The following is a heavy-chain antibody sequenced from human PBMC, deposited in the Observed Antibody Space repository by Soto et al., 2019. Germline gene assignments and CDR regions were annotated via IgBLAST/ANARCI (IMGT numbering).Heavy chain of an antibody. CDR1: GFSLSMSGVG. Sequence: QITLKESGPTLVKPTQTLTLTCTFSGFSLSMSGVGVGWIRQPPGKALEWLALIYWDDDKRYSPSLKSRLTITKDTPKNQVLLTMTNMDPVDTATYYCARGLRYCSSTNCPNCFDPWGQGTLVTVSS. V-gene: IGHV2-5*02. CDR3: ARGLRYCSSTNCPNCFDP. J-gene: IGHJ5*02. CDR2: IYWDDDK. D-gene: IGHD2-2*01.